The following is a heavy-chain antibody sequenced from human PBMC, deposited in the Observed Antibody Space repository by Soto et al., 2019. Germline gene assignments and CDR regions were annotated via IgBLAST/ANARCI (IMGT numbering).Heavy chain of an antibody. D-gene: IGHD1-26*01. V-gene: IGHV1-69*02. J-gene: IGHJ6*02. CDR3: ARLRDSDGMDV. CDR1: GGTFSSYT. CDR2: IIPILGIA. Sequence: QVQLVQSGAEVKKPGSSVKVSCKASGGTFSSYTISWVRQAPGQGLEWMGRIIPILGIANYAQKFQGRVTXTXXKSNSTAYMELSSLRSEDTAVYYCARLRDSDGMDVWGQGTTVTVSS.